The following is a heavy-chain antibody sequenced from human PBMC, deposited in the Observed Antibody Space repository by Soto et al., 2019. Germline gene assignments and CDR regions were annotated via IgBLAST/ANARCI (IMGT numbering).Heavy chain of an antibody. Sequence: SETLSLTCTVSGGSISSYYWSWIRQPPGKGLEWIGYIYYSGSTNYNPSLKSRVTISVDTSKNQFSLKLSSGSAADTAVYYCARNRYSSTTAGSPIDYWGQGTLVTVSS. D-gene: IGHD5-18*01. CDR1: GGSISSYY. V-gene: IGHV4-59*12. CDR2: IYYSGST. J-gene: IGHJ4*02. CDR3: ARNRYSSTTAGSPIDY.